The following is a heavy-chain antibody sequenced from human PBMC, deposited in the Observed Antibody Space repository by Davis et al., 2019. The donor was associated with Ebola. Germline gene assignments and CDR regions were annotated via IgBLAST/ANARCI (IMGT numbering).Heavy chain of an antibody. CDR2: IIPIFGTA. Sequence: SVKVSCKASGGTFSSYAISWVRQAPGQGLEWMGGIIPIFGTANYAQKFQGRVTITADESTSTAYMELRSLRSDDTAVYYCARISTTFYPGIDYWGQGTLVTVSS. CDR3: ARISTTFYPGIDY. J-gene: IGHJ4*02. V-gene: IGHV1-69*13. D-gene: IGHD1-1*01. CDR1: GGTFSSYA.